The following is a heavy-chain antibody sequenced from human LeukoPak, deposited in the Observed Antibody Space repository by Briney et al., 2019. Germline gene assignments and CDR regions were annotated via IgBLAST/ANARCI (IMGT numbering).Heavy chain of an antibody. CDR1: GGSISSYY. V-gene: IGHV4-59*01. J-gene: IGHJ4*02. Sequence: SETLSLTCSVSGGSISSYYWSWIRQPPGKGLEWIGYIYYSGSTNYNPSLKSRVTISVDTSKNQFSLKLSSVTAADTAVYYCARGGDSSGYYYPVFDYWGQGTLVTVSS. D-gene: IGHD3-22*01. CDR3: ARGGDSSGYYYPVFDY. CDR2: IYYSGST.